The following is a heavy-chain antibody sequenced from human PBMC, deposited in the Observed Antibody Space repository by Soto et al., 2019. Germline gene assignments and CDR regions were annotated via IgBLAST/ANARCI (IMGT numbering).Heavy chain of an antibody. CDR1: VGTFNSYS. Sequence: QVQLVQSGAEVKTPGSSVTVSCKASVGTFNSYSIDWVRQAPGQGFAWMGGIMPRSGRPNYAQRFQCRVTFSADKSTTTVYMEVNSLTHEDTAVYYCTRRGRQSANGFDPWGQGTLVTVSS. CDR2: IMPRSGRP. V-gene: IGHV1-69*06. J-gene: IGHJ5*02. CDR3: TRRGRQSANGFDP. D-gene: IGHD6-6*01.